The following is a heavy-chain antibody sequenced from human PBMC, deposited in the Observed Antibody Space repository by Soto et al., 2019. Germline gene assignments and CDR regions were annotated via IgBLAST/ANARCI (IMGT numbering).Heavy chain of an antibody. CDR3: ARARDSGSYSAVYXFDY. D-gene: IGHD1-26*01. J-gene: IGHJ4*02. CDR2: ISAYNSNT. Sequence: ASVKVSCKASGYTFTSYGISWVRQAPGQGLEWMGWISAYNSNTNYAQKLQGRVTMTTDTSTSTAYMELRSLRSDDTAVYYCARARDSGSYSAVYXFDYWGQRTLVTVSS. V-gene: IGHV1-18*01. CDR1: GYTFTSYG.